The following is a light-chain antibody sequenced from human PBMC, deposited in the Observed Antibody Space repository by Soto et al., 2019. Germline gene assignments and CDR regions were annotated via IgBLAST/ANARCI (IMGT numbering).Light chain of an antibody. CDR3: QQYHNWPPQYT. V-gene: IGKV3-15*01. CDR2: GAS. Sequence: EIVMTQSPASLSVSPGEGATLSCRASQTVASNLAWYQQKPGQGPRLLIHGASTRATGVPARFSGSGSGTDLTLTISSRQSEDFAVYYCQQYHNWPPQYTFGQGTKLQIK. J-gene: IGKJ2*01. CDR1: QTVASN.